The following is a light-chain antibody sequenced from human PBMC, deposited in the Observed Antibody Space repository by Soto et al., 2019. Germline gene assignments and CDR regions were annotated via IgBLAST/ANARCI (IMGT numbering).Light chain of an antibody. CDR1: QGINTY. Sequence: DIELTRSPSFLSASVVDIVTITCRASQGINTYLAWYQQKLGKAPKVLIYDASKLHSGVPSRFSGSGSATEFTLTISSLTPEDSETYFCQQLNTYSSFGGGTKV. CDR3: QQLNTYSS. CDR2: DAS. V-gene: IGKV1-9*01. J-gene: IGKJ4*01.